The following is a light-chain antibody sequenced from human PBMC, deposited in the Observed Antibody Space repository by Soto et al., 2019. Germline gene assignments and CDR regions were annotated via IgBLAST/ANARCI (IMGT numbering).Light chain of an antibody. V-gene: IGLV1-40*01. CDR3: QSYDSSLSGYV. CDR2: GNS. J-gene: IGLJ1*01. Sequence: QPVLTQPPSVSGAPGQRVTISCTGSSSNIGAGYDVHWYQRLPGTAPKLLIYGNSNRPSGVPDRFSGSKSGTSASLAITGLQAEDEADYYCQSYDSSLSGYVFGTGTQVTVL. CDR1: SSNIGAGYD.